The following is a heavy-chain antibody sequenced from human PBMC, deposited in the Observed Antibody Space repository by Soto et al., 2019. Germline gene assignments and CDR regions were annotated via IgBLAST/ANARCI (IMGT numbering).Heavy chain of an antibody. D-gene: IGHD2-15*01. CDR2: ISYDGSNK. V-gene: IGHV3-30*18. Sequence: LRLSCAASGFTFSSYGMHWVRQAPGKGLEWVAVISYDGSNKYYADSVKGRFTISRDNSKNTLYLQMNSLRAEDTAVYYCAKDLAAYYYYYYMDVWGKGTTVTVSS. CDR1: GFTFSSYG. J-gene: IGHJ6*03. CDR3: AKDLAAYYYYYYMDV.